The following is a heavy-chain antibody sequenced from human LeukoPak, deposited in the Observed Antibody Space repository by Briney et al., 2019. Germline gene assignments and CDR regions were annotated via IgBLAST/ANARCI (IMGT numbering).Heavy chain of an antibody. J-gene: IGHJ3*02. CDR2: ISAYNGNT. D-gene: IGHD3-22*01. Sequence: ASVTVSCTASGYTFTIYGISWVRQAPGQGLEWMGWISAYNGNTNYAQKLQGRVTMTTDTSTSTAYMELRSLRSDDTAVYYCARAPTMIVVVPEAFDIWGQGTMVTVSS. CDR3: ARAPTMIVVVPEAFDI. V-gene: IGHV1-18*01. CDR1: GYTFTIYG.